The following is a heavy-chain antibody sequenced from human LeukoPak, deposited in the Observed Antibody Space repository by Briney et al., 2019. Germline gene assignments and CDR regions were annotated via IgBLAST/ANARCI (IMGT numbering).Heavy chain of an antibody. Sequence: SETLSLTCTVSGYSISSGYYWGWIRQPPGKGLEWIGSIYHSGSTYYNPSLKSRATISVDTSKNQFSLKLSSVTAADTAVYYCARLPVYYFDYWGQGTLVTVSS. CDR2: IYHSGST. J-gene: IGHJ4*02. V-gene: IGHV4-38-2*02. CDR1: GYSISSGYY. CDR3: ARLPVYYFDY.